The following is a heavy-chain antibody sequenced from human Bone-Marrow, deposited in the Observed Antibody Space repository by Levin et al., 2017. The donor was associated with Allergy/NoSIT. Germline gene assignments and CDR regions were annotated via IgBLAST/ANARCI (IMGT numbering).Heavy chain of an antibody. CDR1: GDSITTGGYF. CDR3: ARPPKFDFWRGSYSLPFDL. V-gene: IGHV4-39*01. D-gene: IGHD3-3*01. CDR2: IYYSGNS. J-gene: IGHJ3*01. Sequence: SETLSLTCTVSGDSITTGGYFWAWLRQTPGKGLEWIGNIYYSGNSLYNPSLQSRVSISVDASKNQFSLSLRSVTAAHTAVYYGARPPKFDFWRGSYSLPFDLWGPGTLVTVSS.